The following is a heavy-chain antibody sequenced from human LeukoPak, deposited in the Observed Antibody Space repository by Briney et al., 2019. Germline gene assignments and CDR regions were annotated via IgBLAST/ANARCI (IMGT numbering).Heavy chain of an antibody. Sequence: ASVKVSFKASGYTLTSYGISWARQAPGQGLEWMGWISAYNGNTNYAQKLQGGVTMTTDTSTSTAYMELRSLRSDDTAVYYCARQRSRGGQNNWFDPWGQGTLVTVSS. CDR1: GYTLTSYG. V-gene: IGHV1-18*01. CDR2: ISAYNGNT. J-gene: IGHJ5*02. D-gene: IGHD2-2*01. CDR3: ARQRSRGGQNNWFDP.